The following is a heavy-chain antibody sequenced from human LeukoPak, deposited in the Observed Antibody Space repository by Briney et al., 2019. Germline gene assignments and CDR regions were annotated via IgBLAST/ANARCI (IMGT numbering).Heavy chain of an antibody. CDR3: AKDRDPPFDY. V-gene: IGHV3-23*01. CDR1: GFTFSSYA. Sequence: GGSLRLSSAASGFTFSSYAMSWVRQAPGKGLEWVSAISGSGGSTYYADSVKGRFTISRDNSQNTLYLQMNSLRAEDTAVYYCAKDRDPPFDYWGQGTLVTDCS. J-gene: IGHJ4*02. CDR2: ISGSGGST.